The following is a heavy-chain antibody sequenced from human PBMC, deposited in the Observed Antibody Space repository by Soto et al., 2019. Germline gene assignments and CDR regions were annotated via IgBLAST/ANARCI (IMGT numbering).Heavy chain of an antibody. V-gene: IGHV1-46*03. CDR2: VNPTGGST. CDR3: ARHLAAGDS. CDR1: GYTFTSYY. D-gene: IGHD6-25*01. J-gene: IGHJ4*02. Sequence: QVQLVQSGAEVKKPGASVRVSCKASGYTFTSYYINWVRQAPGQGLEWMAIVNPTGGSTNYAQKFQGRVTVTFDTSTSTVFMELNSLRDEDTAVYYCARHLAAGDSWGQGTLVTVSS.